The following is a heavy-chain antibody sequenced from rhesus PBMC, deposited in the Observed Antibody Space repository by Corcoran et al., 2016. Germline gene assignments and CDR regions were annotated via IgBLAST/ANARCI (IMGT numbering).Heavy chain of an antibody. D-gene: IGHD6S26*01. Sequence: EVQLVESGGGLVQPGGSLRLSCAASGFTFSNYGMSWVRQAPGKGLEWVSYISYAREATHYADSVKGRFTISRDNSKNTLSLQMNSLRPEDTAVYFCAKAAYTSGWSFDYWGQGVLVTVSS. CDR2: ISYAREAT. CDR1: GFTFSNYG. CDR3: AKAAYTSGWSFDY. J-gene: IGHJ4*01. V-gene: IGHV3S5*01.